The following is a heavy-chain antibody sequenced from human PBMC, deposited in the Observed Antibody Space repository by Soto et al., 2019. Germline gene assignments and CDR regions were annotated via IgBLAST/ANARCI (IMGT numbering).Heavy chain of an antibody. J-gene: IGHJ5*02. CDR2: IIPIFGTA. V-gene: IGHV1-69*01. CDR3: ARVDSSGYYYSYWFDP. D-gene: IGHD3-22*01. Sequence: QVQLVQSGAEVKKPGSSVKVSCKASGGTFSSYAISWVRQAPGQGLEWRGGIIPIFGTANYAQKFQGRFTITADDSTSTDYMELSSLRSEDTAVYYCARVDSSGYYYSYWFDPWGKGTLVTVSS. CDR1: GGTFSSYA.